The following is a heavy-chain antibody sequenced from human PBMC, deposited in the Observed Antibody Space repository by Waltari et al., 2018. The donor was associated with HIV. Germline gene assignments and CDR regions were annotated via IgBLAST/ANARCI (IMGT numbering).Heavy chain of an antibody. CDR3: ARGEYSYGYYYYYGMDV. Sequence: EVQLVQSGAEVKKPGESLKISCKGSGYSFTSYWIGWVRQVPGKGLEWMGIIYPGDSDTRYSPSFQGQVTISADKSISTAYLQWSSLKASDTAMYYCARGEYSYGYYYYYGMDVWGQGTTVTVSS. CDR2: IYPGDSDT. J-gene: IGHJ6*02. CDR1: GYSFTSYW. V-gene: IGHV5-51*01. D-gene: IGHD5-18*01.